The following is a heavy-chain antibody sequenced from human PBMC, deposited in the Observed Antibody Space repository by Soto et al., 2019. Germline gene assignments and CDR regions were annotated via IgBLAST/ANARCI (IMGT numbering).Heavy chain of an antibody. J-gene: IGHJ6*02. CDR3: ARDSPIEGAGYQTSDDYYYGMAV. V-gene: IGHV3-7*05. Sequence: GAMRLSCAASGFTFSSYWMSWVRQDPGKGLEWVANIKQDGSEKYYVDSVKGRFTISRDNAENSLYLQMNSLRAEDPAVYDCARDSPIEGAGYQTSDDYYYGMAVWGQGNTVTVSS. D-gene: IGHD6-13*01. CDR1: GFTFSSYW. CDR2: IKQDGSEK.